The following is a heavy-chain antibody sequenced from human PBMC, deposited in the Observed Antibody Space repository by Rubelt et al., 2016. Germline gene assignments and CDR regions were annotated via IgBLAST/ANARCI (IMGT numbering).Heavy chain of an antibody. Sequence: GLEWVAVIWYDGSNKYYADSVKGRFTISRDNSKNTLYLQMNSLRAEDTAVYYCARGTGSSSSRRLDYWGQGTLVTVSS. CDR3: ARGTGSSSSRRLDY. V-gene: IGHV3-33*01. CDR2: IWYDGSNK. J-gene: IGHJ4*02. D-gene: IGHD6-6*01.